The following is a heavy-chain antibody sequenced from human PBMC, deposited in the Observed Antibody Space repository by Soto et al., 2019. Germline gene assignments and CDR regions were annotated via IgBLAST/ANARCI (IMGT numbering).Heavy chain of an antibody. V-gene: IGHV1-8*01. D-gene: IGHD2-2*01. J-gene: IGHJ6*02. CDR3: ARGRRDCTNTSCYPPALFPSGIDV. CDR2: INPDSDNT. CDR1: GYTFTNYD. Sequence: QVQLVQSGAEVKKPGASVKVSCETSGYTFTNYDINWVRQAAGQGLEWMGWINPDSDNTGYAQKFQGRVTITRDTSRSTAYMERNSLRSEDTAVYDYARGRRDCTNTSCYPPALFPSGIDVWGQGTTVTVSS.